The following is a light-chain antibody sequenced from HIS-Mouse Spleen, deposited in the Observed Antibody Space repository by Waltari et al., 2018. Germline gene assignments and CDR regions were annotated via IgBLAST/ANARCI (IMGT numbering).Light chain of an antibody. V-gene: IGKV1-13*02. CDR3: QQFNSYPALT. Sequence: AIQFTQSPSSLSASVGNRVTIPCRASQGISSALAWYQQKPGKAPKLLIYDASSLESGVPSRFSGSGSGTDFTLTISSLQPEDFATYYCQQFNSYPALTFGGGTKVEIK. CDR2: DAS. CDR1: QGISSA. J-gene: IGKJ4*01.